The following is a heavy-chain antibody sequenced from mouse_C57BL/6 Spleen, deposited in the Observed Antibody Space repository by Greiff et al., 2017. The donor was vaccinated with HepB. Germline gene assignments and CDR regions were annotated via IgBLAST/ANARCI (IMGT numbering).Heavy chain of an antibody. Sequence: QVQLQQSGAELVRPGASVTLSCKASGYTFTDYEMHWVKQTPVHGLEWIGAIDPETGGTAYNQKFKGKAILTADKSSSTAYMELRSLTSEDSAVYYCTEGAYYNGPFAYWGQGTLVTVSA. CDR2: IDPETGGT. J-gene: IGHJ3*01. D-gene: IGHD2-12*01. CDR1: GYTFTDYE. V-gene: IGHV1-15*01. CDR3: TEGAYYNGPFAY.